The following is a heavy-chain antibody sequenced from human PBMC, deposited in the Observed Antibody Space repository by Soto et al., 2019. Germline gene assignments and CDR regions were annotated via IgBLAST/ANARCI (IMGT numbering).Heavy chain of an antibody. V-gene: IGHV1-69*02. CDR2: IIPILGIA. J-gene: IGHJ4*02. D-gene: IGHD2-2*01. Sequence: ASVKVSCKASGGTFSSYTISWVRQAPGQGLEWMGRIIPILGIANYAQKFQGRVTMTGDKSTSTAYMELSSLRSDDTAVYYCARGGYCSSTSCYGPFDYWGQGTLVTVSS. CDR3: ARGGYCSSTSCYGPFDY. CDR1: GGTFSSYT.